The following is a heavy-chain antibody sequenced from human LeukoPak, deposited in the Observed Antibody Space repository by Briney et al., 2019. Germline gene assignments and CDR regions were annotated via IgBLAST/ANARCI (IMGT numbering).Heavy chain of an antibody. CDR1: GFSFRSYG. J-gene: IGHJ4*02. CDR3: ARDLAGDLEY. Sequence: PGGTLRLSCAASGFSFRSYGMHWVRQAPGKGLEWVAVIWYDGSNKYYADSVKGRFTISRDNSKNTLYLQMNSLRAEDTAVYYCARDLAGDLEYWGQGTLVTVSS. CDR2: IWYDGSNK. D-gene: IGHD1-14*01. V-gene: IGHV3-33*01.